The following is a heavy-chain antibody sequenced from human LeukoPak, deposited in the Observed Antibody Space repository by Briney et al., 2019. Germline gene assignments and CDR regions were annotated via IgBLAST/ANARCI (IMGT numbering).Heavy chain of an antibody. Sequence: GGSLRLSCAASGFTFTTYGMHWVRQAPGKGLEWVAVIWYDGSNKYFADSVKGRFTISRDNSKNTLYLQMNSLRAEDTAVYYCAKDPLLRYFDWSETYYFDYWGQGTLVTVSS. CDR3: AKDPLLRYFDWSETYYFDY. CDR2: IWYDGSNK. CDR1: GFTFTTYG. V-gene: IGHV3-33*06. D-gene: IGHD3-9*01. J-gene: IGHJ4*02.